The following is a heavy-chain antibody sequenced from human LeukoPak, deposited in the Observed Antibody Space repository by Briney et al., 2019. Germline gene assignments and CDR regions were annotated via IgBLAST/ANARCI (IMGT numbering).Heavy chain of an antibody. D-gene: IGHD6-13*01. J-gene: IGHJ1*01. CDR2: ISGRGYRT. CDR3: AKDHVGSSSILPAEYFQH. CDR1: GFTFSNFA. V-gene: IGHV3-23*01. Sequence: PGGSLRLSCAASGFTFSNFAMNWVRQTPGKGLEWVSAISGRGYRTYYPDSVKGRFTISRDNSRNTVYLHIASLRDEDTAVDFCAKDHVGSSSILPAEYFQHWGQGTQVTVSS.